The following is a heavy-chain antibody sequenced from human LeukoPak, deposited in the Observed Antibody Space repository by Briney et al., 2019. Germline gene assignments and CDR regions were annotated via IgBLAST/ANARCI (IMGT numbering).Heavy chain of an antibody. J-gene: IGHJ6*02. CDR1: GFTFSSYA. CDR2: ISGSGGST. CDR3: AKGDTGHILGYCSGGSCYSYGMDV. Sequence: GGSLRLSCAASGFTFSSYAMSWVRQAPGKGLEWVSAISGSGGSTYYADSVKGRFTISRDNSKNTLYLQMNSLRAEDTAVYYCAKGDTGHILGYCSGGSCYSYGMDVWGQGPRSPSP. V-gene: IGHV3-23*01. D-gene: IGHD2-15*01.